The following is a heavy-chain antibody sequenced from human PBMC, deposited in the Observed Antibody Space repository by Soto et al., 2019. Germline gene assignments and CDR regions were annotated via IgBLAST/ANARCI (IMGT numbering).Heavy chain of an antibody. Sequence: TLSLTCTVSGGSISSYYWSWFRQSPGKRMEWIGYVHHSWGSSYNPSLQSRVAISLDTSKSQFSLKVTSVTATDTAVYYCARQGFGPLHGLVDVWGQGTTVTVSS. J-gene: IGHJ6*02. CDR3: ARQGFGPLHGLVDV. D-gene: IGHD3-10*01. CDR2: VHHSWGS. CDR1: GGSISSYY. V-gene: IGHV4-59*08.